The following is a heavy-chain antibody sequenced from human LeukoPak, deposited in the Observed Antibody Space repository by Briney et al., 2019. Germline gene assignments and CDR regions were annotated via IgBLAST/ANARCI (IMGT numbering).Heavy chain of an antibody. CDR3: ARAPSEIGGYYPEYFRH. D-gene: IGHD3-22*01. Sequence: GGSLRLSCTASGFTVSSYWMHWVRHGPGKGLVWVSRIKSDGNTNYADSVKGRFTISRDNAKNTVSLQMNSLRAEDTGVYYCARAPSEIGGYYPEYFRHWGQGTPVTVSS. CDR2: IKSDGNT. CDR1: GFTVSSYW. J-gene: IGHJ1*01. V-gene: IGHV3-74*01.